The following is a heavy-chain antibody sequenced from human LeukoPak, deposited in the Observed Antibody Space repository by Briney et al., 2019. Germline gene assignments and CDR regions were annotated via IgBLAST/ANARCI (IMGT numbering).Heavy chain of an antibody. Sequence: GGSLRLSCAASGFTFSSCVMSWVRQAPGKGLEWVSAISGSGDTTYYAESVRGRFTISRDISKNTLYLQMNSLRVEDTAVYYCVKDRAGTWEPIDYWGQGTLVTVSS. V-gene: IGHV3-23*01. D-gene: IGHD1-26*01. CDR3: VKDRAGTWEPIDY. CDR2: ISGSGDTT. CDR1: GFTFSSCV. J-gene: IGHJ4*02.